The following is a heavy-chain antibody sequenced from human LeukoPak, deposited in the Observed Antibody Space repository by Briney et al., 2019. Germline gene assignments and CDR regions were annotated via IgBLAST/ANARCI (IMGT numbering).Heavy chain of an antibody. J-gene: IGHJ5*02. Sequence: SETLSLTCTVSGGSISSGGYYWSWIRQHPGEGLEWIGYIYYGGSPYYNPSLKSRVTISVDTSKNQFSLKLSSVTAADTAVYYCARPSVVVTAAGGTWFDPWGQGTLVTVSS. V-gene: IGHV4-31*03. CDR2: IYYGGSP. CDR1: GGSISSGGYY. D-gene: IGHD2-21*02. CDR3: ARPSVVVTAAGGTWFDP.